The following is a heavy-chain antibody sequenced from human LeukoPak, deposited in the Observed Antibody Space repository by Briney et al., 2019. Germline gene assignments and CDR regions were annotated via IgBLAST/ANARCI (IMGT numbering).Heavy chain of an antibody. V-gene: IGHV3-7*01. CDR2: IKQDGSEK. J-gene: IGHJ4*02. D-gene: IGHD2-2*01. CDR1: GFTFSNYW. Sequence: GGSLRLSCAASGFTFSNYWMSWVRQAPGKGLEWVANIKQDGSEKHYVDSMKGRFTISRDNAKNSLYLQMNSLRSEDTAVYHCARDEGYCSSTSCYWFTDNWGQGTLVTVSS. CDR3: ARDEGYCSSTSCYWFTDN.